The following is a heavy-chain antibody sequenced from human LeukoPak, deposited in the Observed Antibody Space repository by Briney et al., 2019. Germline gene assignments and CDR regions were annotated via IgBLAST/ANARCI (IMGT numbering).Heavy chain of an antibody. CDR3: ARGRAEYQLPPFDY. CDR2: ISYDGSYK. J-gene: IGHJ4*02. Sequence: GGSLRLSCAASEFTLSSHAMHWVRQGPGKGLEWVAVISYDGSYKYYADSVKGRFTISRDNSKNTLYVQMNSLRAEDTAVYYCARGRAEYQLPPFDYWGQGTLVTVSS. CDR1: EFTLSSHA. V-gene: IGHV3-30-3*01. D-gene: IGHD2-2*01.